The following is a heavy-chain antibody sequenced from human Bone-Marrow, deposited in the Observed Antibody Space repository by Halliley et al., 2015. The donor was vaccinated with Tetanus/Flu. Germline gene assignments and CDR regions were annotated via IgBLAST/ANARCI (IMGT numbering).Heavy chain of an antibody. CDR2: IFYSGSP. J-gene: IGHJ4*02. CDR3: ARDSYGNGWFFDY. Sequence: WIGYIFYSGSPNYNPPLKSRVPISVDTSKNQLSRKLRSVPAADTAVYYCARDSYGNGWFFDYWGQGTLVTVSS. V-gene: IGHV4-59*01. D-gene: IGHD6-19*01.